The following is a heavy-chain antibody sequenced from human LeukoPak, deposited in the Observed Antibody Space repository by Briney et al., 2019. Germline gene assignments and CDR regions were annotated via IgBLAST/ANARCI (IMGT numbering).Heavy chain of an antibody. CDR2: ISSDGSNK. D-gene: IGHD4-17*01. CDR3: ARDTSPMSHDYGDYGGAAKYYFDY. CDR1: GFTFNSYA. V-gene: IGHV3-30-3*01. J-gene: IGHJ4*02. Sequence: GGSLRLSCAASGFTFNSYATHWVRQAPGKGLEWVAVISSDGSNKYYADSVKGRFTLSRDNSKNTLYLQMNSLRVEDTAVYSCARDTSPMSHDYGDYGGAAKYYFDYWGQGTLVTVSS.